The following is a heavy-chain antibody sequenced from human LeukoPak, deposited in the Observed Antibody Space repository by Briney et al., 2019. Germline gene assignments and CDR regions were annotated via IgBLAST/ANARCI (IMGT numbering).Heavy chain of an antibody. CDR1: GGTLSNYA. J-gene: IGHJ4*02. V-gene: IGHV1-69*05. CDR3: AGRYGSETYYSFDY. CDR2: IIPIFGTA. D-gene: IGHD3-10*01. Sequence: SVKVSCKASGGTLSNYAISWVRQAPGQGLEWMGRIIPIFGTANYAQKFQGRVTITTDESTSAAYMELSSLRSEDTAVYYCAGRYGSETYYSFDYWGQGTLVIVSS.